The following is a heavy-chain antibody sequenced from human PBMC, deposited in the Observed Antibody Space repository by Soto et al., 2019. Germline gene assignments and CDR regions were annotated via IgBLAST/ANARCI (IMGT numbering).Heavy chain of an antibody. CDR2: ISLYSDGT. CDR3: ARVVPSAQAWFGP. CDR1: GYTFSHYG. V-gene: IGHV1-18*01. D-gene: IGHD2-2*01. J-gene: IGHJ5*02. Sequence: QVQLVQSGGEVKRPGASVKVSCKTSGYTFSHYGITWVRQAPGQPLEWLGWISLYSDGTNYAQKFQGRVSMTTDTCTTTAHMELMSLRSDDTTVYYWARVVPSAQAWFGPWGQVTLVTSAS.